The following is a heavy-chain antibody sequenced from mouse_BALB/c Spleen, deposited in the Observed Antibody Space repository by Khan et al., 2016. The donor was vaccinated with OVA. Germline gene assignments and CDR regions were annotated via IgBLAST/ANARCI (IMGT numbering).Heavy chain of an antibody. CDR3: ARDYWFAY. Sequence: EVQLVESGGGLVKPGGSLKLSCAASGFTFSNYAMSWVRQSPEKRLEWVAYISSGDSTYYLDSVKGRFTISRDNARNILYLQMSSLRSEDTAMYYCARDYWFAYWGQGTLVTVSA. V-gene: IGHV5-6-5*01. CDR1: GFTFSNYA. CDR2: ISSGDST. J-gene: IGHJ3*01.